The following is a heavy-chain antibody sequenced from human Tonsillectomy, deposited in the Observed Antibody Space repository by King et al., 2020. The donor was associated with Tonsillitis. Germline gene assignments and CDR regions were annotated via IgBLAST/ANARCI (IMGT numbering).Heavy chain of an antibody. V-gene: IGHV3-13*01. CDR3: ARSVVPSANNTYSFYMDV. D-gene: IGHD2-2*01. Sequence: QLVQSGGGLVQPGGSLRLSCAASGFTFSNYDMHWVRQATGKGLEWVSVIRTAGDTYYPDSVKCRFTISRENAKNSFYLLMSSLRSGETAVYYCARSVVPSANNTYSFYMDVGGKGTTVTVPS. CDR1: GFTFSNYD. J-gene: IGHJ6*03. CDR2: IRTAGDT.